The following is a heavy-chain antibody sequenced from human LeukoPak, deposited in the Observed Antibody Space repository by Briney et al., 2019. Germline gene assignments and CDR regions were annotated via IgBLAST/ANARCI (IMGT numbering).Heavy chain of an antibody. D-gene: IGHD3-10*01. Sequence: SSVKVSCKASGGTFSSYAISWVRQAPGHGLEWMGGIIPIIGTANSAQKIQCRVTITADKATSTAYMELSSLRSEDTAVYYCARGVSYYGSGSYSDPSYVYWGEGTMVTVSS. CDR3: ARGVSYYGSGSYSDPSYVY. V-gene: IGHV1-69*06. CDR1: GGTFSSYA. J-gene: IGHJ4*02. CDR2: IIPIIGTA.